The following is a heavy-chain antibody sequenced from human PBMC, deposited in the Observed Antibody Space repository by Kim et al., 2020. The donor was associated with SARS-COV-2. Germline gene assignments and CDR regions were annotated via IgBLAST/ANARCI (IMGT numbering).Heavy chain of an antibody. CDR3: ARASTSYDSSGYYPDY. D-gene: IGHD3-22*01. Sequence: GGSLRLSCAASGFTVSSNYMSWVRQAPGKGLEWVSVIYSGGSTYYADSVKGRFTISRDNSKNTLYLQMNSLRAEDTAVYYCARASTSYDSSGYYPDYWGQGTLVTVSS. CDR2: IYSGGST. J-gene: IGHJ4*02. V-gene: IGHV3-66*01. CDR1: GFTVSSNY.